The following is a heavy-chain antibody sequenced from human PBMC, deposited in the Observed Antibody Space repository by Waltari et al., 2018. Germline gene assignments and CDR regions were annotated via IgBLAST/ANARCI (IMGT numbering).Heavy chain of an antibody. Sequence: QVQLQQWGAGLLKPSETLSLTCAVYGGSFSGYYWSWIRQPPGKGLEWIGEINHSGSTNYNPPLKSRVTISVDTSKNQFSLKLSSVTAADTAVYYCARSKNRLLHYFDYWGQGTLVTVSS. CDR2: INHSGST. D-gene: IGHD4-17*01. CDR3: ARSKNRLLHYFDY. V-gene: IGHV4-34*01. CDR1: GGSFSGYY. J-gene: IGHJ4*02.